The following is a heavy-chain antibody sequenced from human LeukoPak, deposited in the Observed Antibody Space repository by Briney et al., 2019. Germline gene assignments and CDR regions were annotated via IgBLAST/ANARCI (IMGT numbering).Heavy chain of an antibody. Sequence: PGGSLRLSCAASGFTFSSYGMHWVRQAPGKGLEWVTFIRCDGSNKYYADSVKGRFTISRDNSKNTLYLQMNSLRAEDTAVYYCAKGGITVAMGFDPWGQGTLVTVSS. CDR3: AKGGITVAMGFDP. CDR2: IRCDGSNK. J-gene: IGHJ5*02. D-gene: IGHD6-13*01. CDR1: GFTFSSYG. V-gene: IGHV3-30*02.